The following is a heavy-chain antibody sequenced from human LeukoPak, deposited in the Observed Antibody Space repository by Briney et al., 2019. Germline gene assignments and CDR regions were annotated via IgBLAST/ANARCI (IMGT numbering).Heavy chain of an antibody. CDR1: GGSISSYY. D-gene: IGHD2-2*01. Sequence: SETLSLTCTVSGGSISSYYWSWIRQPPGKGLEWIGYTYYSGSTNYNPSLKSRVTISVDTSKSQFFLKLSSVTAADTAVYYCARHPLYCSSTSCSSGWGQGTLVTVSS. V-gene: IGHV4-59*08. CDR3: ARHPLYCSSTSCSSG. J-gene: IGHJ4*02. CDR2: TYYSGST.